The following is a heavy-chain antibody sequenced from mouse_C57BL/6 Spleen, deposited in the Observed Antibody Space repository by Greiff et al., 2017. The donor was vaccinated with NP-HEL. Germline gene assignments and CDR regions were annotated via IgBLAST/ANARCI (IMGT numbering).Heavy chain of an antibody. J-gene: IGHJ4*01. CDR1: GYTFTDYE. V-gene: IGHV1-15*01. D-gene: IGHD2-4*01. Sequence: SGAELVRPGASVTLSCKASGYTFTDYEMHWVKQTPVHGLEWIGAIDPETGGTAYNQKFKGKAILTADKSSSTAYMELRSLTSEDSAVYYCTPDYDGAMDYWGQGTSVTVSS. CDR2: IDPETGGT. CDR3: TPDYDGAMDY.